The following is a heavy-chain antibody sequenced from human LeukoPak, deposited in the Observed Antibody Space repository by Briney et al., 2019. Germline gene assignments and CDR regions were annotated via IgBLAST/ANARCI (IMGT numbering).Heavy chain of an antibody. D-gene: IGHD6-19*01. Sequence: SETLSLTCTVSGGSISSYSWSWIRQPPGKGLEWIGYIYYSGSTNYNPSLKSRVTISVDTSKNQFSLKLSSVTAADTAVYYCARSGYSSGWYSIDYWGQGTLVTVSS. CDR2: IYYSGST. CDR3: ARSGYSSGWYSIDY. J-gene: IGHJ4*02. V-gene: IGHV4-59*01. CDR1: GGSISSYS.